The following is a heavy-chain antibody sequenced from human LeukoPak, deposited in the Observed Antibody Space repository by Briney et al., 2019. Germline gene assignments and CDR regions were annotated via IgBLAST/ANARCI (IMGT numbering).Heavy chain of an antibody. D-gene: IGHD6-19*01. CDR1: GFTFSSYW. CDR3: AKDESPYSSGWFDAFDI. J-gene: IGHJ3*02. V-gene: IGHV3-7*03. CDR2: IKQDGSEK. Sequence: PGGSLRLSCAASGFTFSSYWMSWVRQAPGKGLEWVANIKQDGSEKYCVDSVKGRFTISRDNAKNSLYLQMNSLRAEDTAVYYCAKDESPYSSGWFDAFDIWGQGTMVTVSS.